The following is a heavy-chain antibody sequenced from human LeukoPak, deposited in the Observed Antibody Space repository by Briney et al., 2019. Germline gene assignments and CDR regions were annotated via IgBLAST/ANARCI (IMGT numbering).Heavy chain of an antibody. CDR2: IQSKTDGGTT. Sequence: GGSLRLSCAASGFTFSNAWMLWVRQAPGKGLEWVGRIQSKTDGGTTDYAAPVNGRFTISRDDSKNTLYLQMNSLKTEDTAVYYCTTGLAARPPFYWGQGTLVTVSS. CDR1: GFTFSNAW. CDR3: TTGLAARPPFY. V-gene: IGHV3-15*01. J-gene: IGHJ4*02. D-gene: IGHD6-6*01.